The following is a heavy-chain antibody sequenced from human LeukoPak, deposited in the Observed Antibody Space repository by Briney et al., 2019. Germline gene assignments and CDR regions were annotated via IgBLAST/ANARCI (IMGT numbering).Heavy chain of an antibody. D-gene: IGHD3-10*01. J-gene: IGHJ4*02. CDR1: GFIFGRDS. V-gene: IGHV3-48*01. CDR2: ISRDSDIR. Sequence: GGSLTLSCAASGFIFGRDSMNWVRQAPGRGLEWISYISRDSDIRYYADSVRGRFHISRDNARNSLYLQMNSLRAEDTALYYCAKEVYYYGSGSRSFDYWGQGTLVTVSS. CDR3: AKEVYYYGSGSRSFDY.